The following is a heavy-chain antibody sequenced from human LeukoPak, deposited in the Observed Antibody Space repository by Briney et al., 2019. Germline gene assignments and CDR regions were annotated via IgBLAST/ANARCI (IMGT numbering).Heavy chain of an antibody. CDR2: ISGSGGST. D-gene: IGHD3-10*01. Sequence: GGSLRLSCAASGFTFSSHAMSWVRQAPGKGLEWVSAISGSGGSTYYADSVKGRFTISRDNSKNTLYLQMNSLRAEDTAVYYCAKDQGSQFTSYYYGKDVWGQGTTVTVSS. CDR3: AKDQGSQFTSYYYGKDV. J-gene: IGHJ6*02. CDR1: GFTFSSHA. V-gene: IGHV3-23*01.